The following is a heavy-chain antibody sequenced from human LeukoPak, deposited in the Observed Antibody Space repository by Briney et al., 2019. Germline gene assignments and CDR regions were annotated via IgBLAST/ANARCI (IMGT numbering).Heavy chain of an antibody. D-gene: IGHD2-2*01. Sequence: PGGSLRLSCAASGFTFSSYEMNWVRQAPGKGLEWVSYISSSGSTIYYADSVKGRFTISRDKAKNSLYLQMNSLRAEDTAVYYCARDLYCSSTSCYAYWGQGTLVTVSS. CDR3: ARDLYCSSTSCYAY. V-gene: IGHV3-48*03. CDR2: ISSSGSTI. J-gene: IGHJ4*02. CDR1: GFTFSSYE.